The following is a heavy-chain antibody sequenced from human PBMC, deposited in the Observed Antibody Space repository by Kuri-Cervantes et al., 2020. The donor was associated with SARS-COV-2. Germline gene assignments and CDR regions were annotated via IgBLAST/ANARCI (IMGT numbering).Heavy chain of an antibody. Sequence: SETLSLTCAVSGYSISSGYYWSWIRQPPGKGLEWIGYIYYSGSTNYNPSLKSRVTISVDTSKNQFSLKLSSVTAADTAVYYCARVSWGEWELRGHDAFDIWGQGTMVTVSS. J-gene: IGHJ3*02. D-gene: IGHD1-26*01. CDR2: IYYSGST. V-gene: IGHV4-61*01. CDR3: ARVSWGEWELRGHDAFDI. CDR1: GYSISSGYY.